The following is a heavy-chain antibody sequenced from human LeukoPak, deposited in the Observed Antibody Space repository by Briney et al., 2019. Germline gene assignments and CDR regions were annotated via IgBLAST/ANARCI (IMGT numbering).Heavy chain of an antibody. D-gene: IGHD2-8*01. V-gene: IGHV1-69*05. CDR3: ARGRMVYPGRENYYYYMDV. Sequence: ASVKVSCKASGGTFSSYAISWVRQAPGQGLEWMEGIIPIFGTANYAQKFQGRVTITTDESTSTAYMELNSLRSEDTAVYYCARGRMVYPGRENYYYYMDVWGKGTTVTVSS. CDR1: GGTFSSYA. CDR2: IIPIFGTA. J-gene: IGHJ6*03.